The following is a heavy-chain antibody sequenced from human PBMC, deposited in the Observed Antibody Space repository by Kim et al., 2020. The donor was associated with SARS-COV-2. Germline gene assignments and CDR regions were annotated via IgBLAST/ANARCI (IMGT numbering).Heavy chain of an antibody. CDR1: GGSISSSSYY. CDR3: ARPLDYSGPHFDY. D-gene: IGHD2-15*01. Sequence: SETLSLTCTVSGGSISSSSYYWGWIRQPPGKGLEWIGSIYYSGSTYYNPSLKSRVTISVDTSKNQFSLKLSSVTAADTAVYYCARPLDYSGPHFDYWGQGTLVTVSS. CDR2: IYYSGST. J-gene: IGHJ4*02. V-gene: IGHV4-39*01.